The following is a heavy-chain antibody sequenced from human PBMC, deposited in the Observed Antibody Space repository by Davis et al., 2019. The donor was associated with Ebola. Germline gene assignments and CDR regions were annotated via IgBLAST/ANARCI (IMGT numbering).Heavy chain of an antibody. J-gene: IGHJ4*02. CDR3: ARGVQQWAYFDF. CDR1: GGSFTSYW. Sequence: SETLSLTCGVSGGSFTSYWWIWIRQPPGKGLEWIGEISHNGRINYNPSLESRVSISVDTSKNQFSLILHSVTAADTAVYFCARGVQQWAYFDFWGQGSLVAVSS. CDR2: ISHNGRI. D-gene: IGHD6-19*01. V-gene: IGHV4-34*01.